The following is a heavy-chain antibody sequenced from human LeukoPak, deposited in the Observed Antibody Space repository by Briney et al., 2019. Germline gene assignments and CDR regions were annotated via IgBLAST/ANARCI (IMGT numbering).Heavy chain of an antibody. Sequence: GGSLRLSCAASGFTFTNYAMAWVRQAPGKGLEWVSGISGSGANTYYAESVKGRFTISRDNSKNTVFLQMSSLRAEDTAVYYCSKRDYSDTTGYFPLFDYWGQGTLVTVSS. CDR1: GFTFTNYA. CDR3: SKRDYSDTTGYFPLFDY. V-gene: IGHV3-23*01. CDR2: ISGSGANT. J-gene: IGHJ4*02. D-gene: IGHD3-9*01.